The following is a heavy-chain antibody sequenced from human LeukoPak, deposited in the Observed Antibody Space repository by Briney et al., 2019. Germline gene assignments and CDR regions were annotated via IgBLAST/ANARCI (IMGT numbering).Heavy chain of an antibody. J-gene: IGHJ3*02. CDR2: ISWNGRNI. Sequence: PGGSLRLSCAASGFTFDDYTMHWVRQVPGMGLEWVSGISWNGRNIGYAGSVKGRFTISRDNAKNSLFLQMNSLRTEDTALYYCAKEQGAFDMWGQGTMVTVSS. CDR1: GFTFDDYT. CDR3: AKEQGAFDM. V-gene: IGHV3-9*01.